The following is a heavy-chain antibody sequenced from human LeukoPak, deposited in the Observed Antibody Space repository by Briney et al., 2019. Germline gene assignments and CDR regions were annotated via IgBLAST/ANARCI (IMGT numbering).Heavy chain of an antibody. CDR3: ATDGGKHNFDY. J-gene: IGHJ4*02. CDR1: GFRFSDYY. CDR2: IILNDGRT. D-gene: IGHD1-26*01. V-gene: IGHV1-2*06. Sequence: ASVKVSCKASGFRFSDYYLHWVRQAPGQGLEWMGRIILNDGRTKYAQRFEGRVSMTRDTSISTAYMELIMQTSDDTAVYYCATDGGKHNFDYGGQGTLVTVSS.